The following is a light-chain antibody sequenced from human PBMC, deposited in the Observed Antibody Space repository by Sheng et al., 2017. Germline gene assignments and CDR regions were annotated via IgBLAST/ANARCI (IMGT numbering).Light chain of an antibody. CDR2: ATS. V-gene: IGKV1-16*02. Sequence: DIQMTQSPSSLSASVGDRVTITCRASQDISHYLAWFQQKPGRAPKSLMYATSILQTGVPSKFSGSGSGTDFTLTISSLQPEDFATYYCQQYNTYPLTFGGGTKVEI. CDR1: QDISHY. J-gene: IGKJ4*01. CDR3: QQYNTYPLT.